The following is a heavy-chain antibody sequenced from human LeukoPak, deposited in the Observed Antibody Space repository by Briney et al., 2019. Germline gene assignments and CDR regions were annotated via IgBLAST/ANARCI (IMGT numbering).Heavy chain of an antibody. D-gene: IGHD6-13*01. J-gene: IGHJ4*02. CDR2: IYSGGST. CDR1: GFTVSSNN. CDR3: ARDGTAAAGFDY. Sequence: GGSLRLSCAASGFTVSSNNMSWVRQAPGKGLEWVSVIYSGGSTYYADSVKGRFTISRDNSKNTLYLQMNSLRAEDTAVYYCARDGTAAAGFDYWGQGTLVTVSS. V-gene: IGHV3-53*01.